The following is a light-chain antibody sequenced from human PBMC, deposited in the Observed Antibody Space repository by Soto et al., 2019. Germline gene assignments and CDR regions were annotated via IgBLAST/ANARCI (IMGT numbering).Light chain of an antibody. CDR2: GAS. CDR1: QSVSSN. Sequence: EIVLTQSPGTLSLSTRERATLSCMASQSVSSNLAWYQQKPGQAPRLLIYGASTRATGIPARFSGSGSGTEFTLTISSLQSEDFAVYYCQQYNNWPLWTFGQGTKVDIK. J-gene: IGKJ1*01. CDR3: QQYNNWPLWT. V-gene: IGKV3-15*01.